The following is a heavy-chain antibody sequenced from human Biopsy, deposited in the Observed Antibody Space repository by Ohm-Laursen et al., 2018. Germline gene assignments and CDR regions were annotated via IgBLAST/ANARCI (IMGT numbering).Heavy chain of an antibody. CDR2: IYYTGTN. J-gene: IGHJ4*02. CDR3: ARVRGVFLEWLDY. V-gene: IGHV4-59*01. D-gene: IGHD3-3*01. Sequence: GTLSLTCTVSGESMGTYYWTWIRQPPGKGLEWIASIYYTGTNNKNPSLKSRVTISVDTSKRQFYLELSSVNAADTAIYYCARVRGVFLEWLDYWGQGTLITVSS. CDR1: GESMGTYY.